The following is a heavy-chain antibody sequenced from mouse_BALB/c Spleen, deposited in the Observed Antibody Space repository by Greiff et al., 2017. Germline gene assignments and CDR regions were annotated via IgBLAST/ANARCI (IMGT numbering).Heavy chain of an antibody. CDR2: IWAGGST. CDR1: GFSLTSYG. J-gene: IGHJ1*01. D-gene: IGHD1-1*01. CDR3: AREDYYGSSYWYFDV. V-gene: IGHV2-9*02. Sequence: VQLVESGPGLVQPSQSLSITCTVSGFSLTSYGVHWVRQSPGKGLEWLGVIWAGGSTNYNSALMSRLSISKDNTKSQVFLKMNSLQTDDTAMYYCAREDYYGSSYWYFDVWGAGTTVTVSS.